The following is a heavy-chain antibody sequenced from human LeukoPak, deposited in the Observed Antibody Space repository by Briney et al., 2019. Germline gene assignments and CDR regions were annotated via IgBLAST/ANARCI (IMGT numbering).Heavy chain of an antibody. Sequence: SETLSLTCNVSGGSISSGRYYWGWIRQPPGKGLEWIGSIHHSGSTYHNPSLKSRVTMSVDTSKNQFSLKLSSVTAADTAVYYCARGLTPSPRGYSGYGKNYYYYYMDVWGKGTTVTVSS. J-gene: IGHJ6*03. CDR1: GGSISSGRYY. CDR3: ARGLTPSPRGYSGYGKNYYYYYMDV. CDR2: IHHSGST. V-gene: IGHV4-39*07. D-gene: IGHD5-12*01.